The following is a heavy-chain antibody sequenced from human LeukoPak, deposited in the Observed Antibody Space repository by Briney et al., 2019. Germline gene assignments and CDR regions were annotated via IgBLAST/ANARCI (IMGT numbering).Heavy chain of an antibody. J-gene: IGHJ4*02. Sequence: SETLSLTCSVSGGSIISYYWSWIRQPPGRGLEWIGYIYHTGTTNYNPSLKSQVTISVNTSTNQLSLRLNSVTAADTAVYYCARGSGWCSSSTCYSFDYWGQGSLVTVSS. V-gene: IGHV4-59*01. CDR1: GGSIISYY. CDR3: ARGSGWCSSSTCYSFDY. D-gene: IGHD2-2*01. CDR2: IYHTGTT.